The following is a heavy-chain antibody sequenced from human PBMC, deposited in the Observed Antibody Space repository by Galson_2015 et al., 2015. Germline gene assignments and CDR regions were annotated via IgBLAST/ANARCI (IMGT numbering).Heavy chain of an antibody. CDR2: ISYDGSNK. D-gene: IGHD2-2*02. Sequence: SLRLSCAASGFTFSSYGMHWVRQAPGRGLEWVAVISYDGSNKYYADSVKGRFTISRDNSKNTLYLQMNSLRSDDTAVYYCARGYCSSTSCYTYDGSEAYNWFDPWGQGTLVTVSS. J-gene: IGHJ5*02. V-gene: IGHV3-30*03. CDR1: GFTFSSYG. CDR3: ARGYCSSTSCYTYDGSEAYNWFDP.